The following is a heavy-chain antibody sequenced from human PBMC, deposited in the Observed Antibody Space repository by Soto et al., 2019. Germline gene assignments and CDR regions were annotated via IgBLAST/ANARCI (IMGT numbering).Heavy chain of an antibody. D-gene: IGHD2-15*01. CDR2: INPNSGGT. V-gene: IGHV1-2*02. CDR3: ARSEPDIVVVVAASYYYGMDV. CDR1: GYTFTGYY. J-gene: IGHJ6*02. Sequence: QVQLVQSGAEVKKPGASVKVSCKASGYTFTGYYMHWVRQAPGQGLEWMGWINPNSGGTNYAQKFKGRVTMTRDTSISTAYMELSRLRSDDTAVYYCARSEPDIVVVVAASYYYGMDVWGQGTTVTVSS.